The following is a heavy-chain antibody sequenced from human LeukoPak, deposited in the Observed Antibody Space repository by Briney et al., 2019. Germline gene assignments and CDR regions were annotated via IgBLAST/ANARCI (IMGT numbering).Heavy chain of an antibody. CDR3: AKFGGSGSGGLSHFDY. CDR1: GFTFSSYG. J-gene: IGHJ4*02. Sequence: GGSLRLSCAASGFTFSSYGMHWVRQAPGKGLEWVAFIRYDGSNKYYADPVKGRFTISRDNSKNTLYLQMNSLRAEDTAVYYCAKFGGSGSGGLSHFDYWGQGTLVTVSS. CDR2: IRYDGSNK. D-gene: IGHD3-10*01. V-gene: IGHV3-30*02.